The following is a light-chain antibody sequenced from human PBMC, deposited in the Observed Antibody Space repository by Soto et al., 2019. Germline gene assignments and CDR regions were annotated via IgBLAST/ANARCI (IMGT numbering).Light chain of an antibody. V-gene: IGKV1-33*01. J-gene: IGKJ2*01. Sequence: DFQMTQSPSSLSASVVDRVTITCQARQDISNYLNWYQQKPGKAPKLLIYDASNLETGVPSRFSGIGSGTDVTFSISSLQPEDIATYYGQQYDNLPMYTFGNGTKLEIK. CDR3: QQYDNLPMYT. CDR2: DAS. CDR1: QDISNY.